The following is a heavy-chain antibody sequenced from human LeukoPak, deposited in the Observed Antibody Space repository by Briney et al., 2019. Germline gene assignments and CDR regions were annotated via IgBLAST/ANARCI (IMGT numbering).Heavy chain of an antibody. CDR3: ARGPWGVYGMDV. CDR2: ISSSSNYI. CDR1: GFTFSSYN. Sequence: GGSLRLSCAASGFTFSSYNMNWVRQAPGKGLEWVASISSSSNYIYYVDSVKGRFTISRDNSKNTLYLQMNSLGAEDTAVYYCARGPWGVYGMDVWGQGTTVTVSS. V-gene: IGHV3-21*04. J-gene: IGHJ6*02. D-gene: IGHD3-10*01.